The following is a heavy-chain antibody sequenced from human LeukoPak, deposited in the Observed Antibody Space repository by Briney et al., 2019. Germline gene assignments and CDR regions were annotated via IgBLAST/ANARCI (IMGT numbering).Heavy chain of an antibody. CDR1: GGSISSYY. V-gene: IGHV4-59*12. D-gene: IGHD3-22*01. J-gene: IGHJ4*02. CDR2: IYYSGST. Sequence: PETLSLTCTVSGGSISSYYWNWIRQPPGKGLEWIGYIYYSGSTNYNPSLKSRVTISVDTSKNQFSLKLSSVTAADTAVYYCARDSSGFDYWGQGTLVTVSS. CDR3: ARDSSGFDY.